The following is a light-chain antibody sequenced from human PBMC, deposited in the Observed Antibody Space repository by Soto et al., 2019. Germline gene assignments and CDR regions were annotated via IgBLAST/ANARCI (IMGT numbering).Light chain of an antibody. Sequence: EIVLTQSPATLPLSPGERATLSCRASQSVTGSVAWYQQRPGQAPRLLIYDTSNRATDIPARFSGGGSGTDFTLSISSLEPEDSAVYYCQHRANFGQGTRLEI. CDR1: QSVTGS. CDR3: QHRAN. J-gene: IGKJ5*01. CDR2: DTS. V-gene: IGKV3-11*01.